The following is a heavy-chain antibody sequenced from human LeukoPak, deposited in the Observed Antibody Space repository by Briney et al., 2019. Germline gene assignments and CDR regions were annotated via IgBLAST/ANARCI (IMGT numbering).Heavy chain of an antibody. D-gene: IGHD4-17*01. CDR2: IYSGGST. V-gene: IGHV3-53*01. CDR1: GFPVSSNY. J-gene: IGHJ4*02. CDR3: ARADYGDYVGGFDY. Sequence: PGGSLRLSCAASGFPVSSNYMSWVRQAPGKGLEWVSVIYSGGSTYYADSVKGRFTISRDNSKNTLYLQMNSLRAEDTAVYYCARADYGDYVGGFDYWGQGTLVTVSS.